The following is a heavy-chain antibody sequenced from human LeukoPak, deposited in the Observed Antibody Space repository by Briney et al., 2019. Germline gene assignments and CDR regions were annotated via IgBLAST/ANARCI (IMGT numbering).Heavy chain of an antibody. J-gene: IGHJ5*02. D-gene: IGHD6-19*01. CDR3: ARGSVRIAVAGTWGFDP. CDR1: GYTFTGYY. Sequence: PGASVKVSCKASGYTFTGYYMRWVRQAPGQGLEWMGWINPNSGGTNYAQKFQGRVTMTRDTSISTAYMELSRLRSDDTAVYYCARGSVRIAVAGTWGFDPWGQGTLVTVSS. CDR2: INPNSGGT. V-gene: IGHV1-2*02.